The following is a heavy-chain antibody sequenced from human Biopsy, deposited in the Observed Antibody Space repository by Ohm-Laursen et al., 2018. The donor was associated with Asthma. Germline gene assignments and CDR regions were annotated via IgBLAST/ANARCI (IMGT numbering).Heavy chain of an antibody. CDR1: GFAVSRDH. Sequence: SLRLSCAASGFAVSRDHMFWVRQAPGKGLEWVSVIYSGGTSHTADSVRGRFTISRDYSKNTLYLQMHSLRAEDTAVYYCARGDSSNWSHYYFDYWGQGTLVTVSS. V-gene: IGHV3-53*01. CDR3: ARGDSSNWSHYYFDY. D-gene: IGHD3-22*01. J-gene: IGHJ4*02. CDR2: IYSGGTS.